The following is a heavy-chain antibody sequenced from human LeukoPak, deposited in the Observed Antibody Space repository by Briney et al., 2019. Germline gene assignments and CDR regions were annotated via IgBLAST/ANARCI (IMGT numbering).Heavy chain of an antibody. CDR2: IDRDGSRI. V-gene: IGHV3-74*01. CDR1: GFTFSSYW. CDR3: VSFYETY. J-gene: IGHJ4*02. D-gene: IGHD2/OR15-2a*01. Sequence: PGGSLRLSCAVSGFTFSSYWMHWVRQAPGKGLVWVSRIDRDGSRINYADSVKGRFTISRDNGKNTLFLQMNNLRAEDTAVYYCVSFYETYWGRGTLVTVSS.